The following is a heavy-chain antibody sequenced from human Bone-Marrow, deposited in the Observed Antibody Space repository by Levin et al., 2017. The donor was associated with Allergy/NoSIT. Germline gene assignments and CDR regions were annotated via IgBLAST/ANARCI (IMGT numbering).Heavy chain of an antibody. J-gene: IGHJ5*02. CDR2: ITHSGST. V-gene: IGHV4-34*01. D-gene: IGHD3-10*01. Sequence: KPSETLSLTCAVYGGSFSAYYWSWIRQPPGRRLEWIGEITHSGSTNYRPSLKSRVITSLDKSKNQFSLKLSSVTAADTAVYYCAKGRANYHGSALNWFDPGAREPWSASPQ. CDR1: GGSFSAYY. CDR3: AKGRANYHGSALNWFDP.